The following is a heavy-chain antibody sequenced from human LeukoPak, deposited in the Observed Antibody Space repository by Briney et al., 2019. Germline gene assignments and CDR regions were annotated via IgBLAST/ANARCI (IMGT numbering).Heavy chain of an antibody. Sequence: SETLSLTCTVSGGSISSSSYYWGWIRQPAGKGLEWIGRIYTSGSTNYNPSLKSRVTMSVDTSKNQFSLKLSSVTAADTAVYYCARDAPSVPAAYGGWFDPWGQGTLVTVSS. CDR2: IYTSGST. J-gene: IGHJ5*02. V-gene: IGHV4-61*02. CDR3: ARDAPSVPAAYGGWFDP. CDR1: GGSISSSSYY. D-gene: IGHD2-2*01.